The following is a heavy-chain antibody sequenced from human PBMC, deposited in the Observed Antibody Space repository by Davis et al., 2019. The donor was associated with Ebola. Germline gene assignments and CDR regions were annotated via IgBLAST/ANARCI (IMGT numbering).Heavy chain of an antibody. D-gene: IGHD2-2*02. CDR1: GFTVRTYF. V-gene: IGHV3-21*01. Sequence: GESLKISCAATGFTVRTYFMNWVRQAPGKGLEWVSSISSSSSYIYYADSVKGRFTISRDNAKNSLYLQMNSLRAEDTAVYYCARDLYLGSWNYYGMDVWGQGTTVTVSS. CDR2: ISSSSSYI. J-gene: IGHJ6*02. CDR3: ARDLYLGSWNYYGMDV.